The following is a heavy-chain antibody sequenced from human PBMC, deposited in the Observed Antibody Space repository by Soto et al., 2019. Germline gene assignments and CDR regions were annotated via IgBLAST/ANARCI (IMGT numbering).Heavy chain of an antibody. Sequence: EVQLVESGGGLVKPGGSLRLSCAASGFTFSSYSMNWVRQAPGKGLEWVSSISSSSSYIYYADSVKGRFTISRDNAKNSLYLQMNSLRAGDTAVYYCARRAVVRGAFDIWGQGTMVTVSS. CDR3: ARRAVVRGAFDI. V-gene: IGHV3-21*01. CDR2: ISSSSSYI. D-gene: IGHD6-19*01. CDR1: GFTFSSYS. J-gene: IGHJ3*02.